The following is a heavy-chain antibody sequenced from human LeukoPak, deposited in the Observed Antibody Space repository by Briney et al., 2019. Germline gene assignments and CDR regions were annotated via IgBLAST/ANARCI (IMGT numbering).Heavy chain of an antibody. D-gene: IGHD6-13*01. CDR1: GFTFSSYG. V-gene: IGHV3-30*02. Sequence: PGGSLRLSCAASGFTFSSYGMHWVRQAPGKGLEWVAFIRYDGSNKYYADSVKGRFTISRDNSKNTLYLQMNSLRAEDTAVYYCAKIFESSSWYEAFDIWGQGTMVTVSS. CDR3: AKIFESSSWYEAFDI. CDR2: IRYDGSNK. J-gene: IGHJ3*02.